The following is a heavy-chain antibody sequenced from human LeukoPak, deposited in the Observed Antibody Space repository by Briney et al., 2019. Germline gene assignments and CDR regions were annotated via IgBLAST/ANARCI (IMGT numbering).Heavy chain of an antibody. J-gene: IGHJ6*03. V-gene: IGHV3-23*01. D-gene: IGHD3-10*01. CDR2: ISAGGGST. Sequence: PGGSLRLSCTASGFTFSSFAMSWVRQAPGKGLEWVSSISAGGGSTYYADFVKGRFTISRDNSQNTLYLQMNSLRAEDTAVHYCAKQFGSGAPYYYYMDVWGKGTTVIVSS. CDR1: GFTFSSFA. CDR3: AKQFGSGAPYYYYMDV.